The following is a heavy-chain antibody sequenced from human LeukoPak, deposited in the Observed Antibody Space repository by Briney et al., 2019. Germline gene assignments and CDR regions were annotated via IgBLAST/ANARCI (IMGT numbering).Heavy chain of an antibody. CDR3: ARGAAAADY. CDR1: GFTFSSYG. CDR2: IWYDGSNK. Sequence: QPGRSLRLSCAASGFTFSSYGMHWARQAPGKGLEWVAAIWYDGSNKYYADSVKGRFTISRDNSKNTLYLQMNSLRAEDTAVYYCARGAAAADYWGQGTLVTVSS. D-gene: IGHD6-13*01. J-gene: IGHJ4*02. V-gene: IGHV3-33*01.